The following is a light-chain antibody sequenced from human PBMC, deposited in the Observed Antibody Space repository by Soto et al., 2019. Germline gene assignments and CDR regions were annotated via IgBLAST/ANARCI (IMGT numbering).Light chain of an antibody. CDR3: QKYSSAPHT. V-gene: IGKV1-27*01. J-gene: IGKJ4*01. Sequence: DIQMTQSPSSLSASVGDRVTITCRTSQDLSTYLAWYQQKPGKVPTLLIYAASTLQSGVPSRFSGGGSGTDFSLTISSLQPEDVATYYCQKYSSAPHTFGGGTKVEIQ. CDR1: QDLSTY. CDR2: AAS.